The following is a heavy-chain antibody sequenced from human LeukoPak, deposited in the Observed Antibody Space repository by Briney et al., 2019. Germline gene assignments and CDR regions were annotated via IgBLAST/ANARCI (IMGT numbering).Heavy chain of an antibody. J-gene: IGHJ4*02. V-gene: IGHV3-48*01. D-gene: IGHD5/OR15-5a*01. Sequence: GGSLRLSCAASGFAFNTYDMHWVRQAPGEGPQWIAYLGISGTIYYADSVRGRFTISRDSAKNSLYLQMNGLRVDDTAIYYCAGYGVYPYWGQGTPVTVSS. CDR2: LGISGTI. CDR3: AGYGVYPY. CDR1: GFAFNTYD.